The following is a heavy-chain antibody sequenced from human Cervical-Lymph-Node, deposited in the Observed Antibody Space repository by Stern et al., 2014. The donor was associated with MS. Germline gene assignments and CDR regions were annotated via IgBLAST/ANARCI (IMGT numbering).Heavy chain of an antibody. J-gene: IGHJ4*02. D-gene: IGHD6-19*01. CDR1: GFNFGDYG. V-gene: IGHV3-9*01. Sequence: EVQLVESGGGLVQPGRSLRLSCAASGFNFGDYGMHWVRQAPGKGLEWVSGISWNSDKIVYAESVKGRFTISRDNAKDCLYLHMDSLRVEDTALYYCAKDRTSSSWGVDYWGQGTLVTVSS. CDR3: AKDRTSSSWGVDY. CDR2: ISWNSDKI.